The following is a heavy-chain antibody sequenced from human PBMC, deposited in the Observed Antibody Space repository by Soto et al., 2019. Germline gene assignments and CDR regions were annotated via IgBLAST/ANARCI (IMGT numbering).Heavy chain of an antibody. CDR1: GYTFTSYA. CDR2: INAGNGNT. J-gene: IGHJ5*02. Sequence: GASVKVSCKASGYTFTSYAMHWVRQAPGQRLEWMGWINAGNGNTKYSQKFQGRVTITRDTSASTAYMELSSLRSEDTAVYYCARDGVFDYYDSSAVNWFDPWGQGTLVTVSS. D-gene: IGHD3-22*01. V-gene: IGHV1-3*01. CDR3: ARDGVFDYYDSSAVNWFDP.